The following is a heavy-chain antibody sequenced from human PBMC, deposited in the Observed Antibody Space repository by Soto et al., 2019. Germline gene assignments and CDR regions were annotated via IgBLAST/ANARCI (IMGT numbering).Heavy chain of an antibody. Sequence: ASVKVSCKASGGTFSSYAISWVRQAPGQGLEWMGGIIPIFGTANYAQKFQGRVTITADKATSTAYMELSSLRSEDTAVYYCARDRYYYDSSGYPLDYWGQGTLVTVSS. CDR1: GGTFSSYA. D-gene: IGHD3-22*01. CDR2: IIPIFGTA. J-gene: IGHJ4*02. CDR3: ARDRYYYDSSGYPLDY. V-gene: IGHV1-69*06.